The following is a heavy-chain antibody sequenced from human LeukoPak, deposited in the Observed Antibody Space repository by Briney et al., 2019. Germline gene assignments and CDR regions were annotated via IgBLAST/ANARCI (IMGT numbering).Heavy chain of an antibody. CDR3: ARGRGDNWHQFDY. Sequence: SVKVSCKASGGTFSSYAISWVRQAPGQGLEWMGGIIPIFGTANYAQKFQGRVTITADESTSTAYMELSSPRSEDTAVYYCARGRGDNWHQFDYWGQGTLVTVSS. CDR1: GGTFSSYA. CDR2: IIPIFGTA. D-gene: IGHD1-1*01. V-gene: IGHV1-69*01. J-gene: IGHJ4*02.